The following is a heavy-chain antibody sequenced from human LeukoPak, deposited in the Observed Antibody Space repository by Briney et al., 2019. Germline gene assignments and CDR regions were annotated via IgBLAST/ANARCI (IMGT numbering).Heavy chain of an antibody. D-gene: IGHD1-26*01. Sequence: SGPTLWNPTATPALTFTFSGFSLSTSGLGVGWIRQPPVTSLEGLTLYYCDDDNRYTPSLKSTITITKNTSKHQVVLTMTNMDAVDTATYCCAHRISGSYFDYWGQGTLVTVSS. CDR1: GFSLSTSGLG. CDR3: AHRISGSYFDY. J-gene: IGHJ4*02. V-gene: IGHV2-5*02. CDR2: YYCDDDN.